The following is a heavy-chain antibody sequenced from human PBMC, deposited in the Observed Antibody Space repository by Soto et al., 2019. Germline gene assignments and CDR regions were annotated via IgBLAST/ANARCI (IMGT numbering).Heavy chain of an antibody. CDR2: IMPFFGSG. V-gene: IGHV1-69*01. J-gene: IGHJ4*02. Sequence: QVYLVQSGAEVKKPGSSVKVSCKALRGTFTNYAFSWVRQAPGQGLEWMGGIMPFFGSGNYAQKFQGRINFTADEPTIWVYLEMTSLRSEDTAFYYWARDGVDFSSLFVYGAQGPRVPVPS. D-gene: IGHD3-3*01. CDR3: ARDGVDFSSLFVY. CDR1: RGTFTNYA.